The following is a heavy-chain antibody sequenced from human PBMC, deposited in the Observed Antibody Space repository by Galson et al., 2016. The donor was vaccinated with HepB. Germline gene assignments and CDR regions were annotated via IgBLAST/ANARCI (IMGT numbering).Heavy chain of an antibody. CDR3: VSGEVGGK. D-gene: IGHD1-26*01. CDR2: ISSSSSYI. J-gene: IGHJ4*02. Sequence: SLRLSCAASGFSFSSYSMNWVRQAPGKGLEWVSSISSSSSYIYYADSVKGRFTISRDNSKKTLYLQMNSLRAEDTAVYHCVSGEVGGKWGQGTLVTVSS. V-gene: IGHV3-21*01. CDR1: GFSFSSYS.